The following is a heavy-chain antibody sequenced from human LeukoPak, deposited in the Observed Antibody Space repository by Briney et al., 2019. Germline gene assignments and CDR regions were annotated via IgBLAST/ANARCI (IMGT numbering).Heavy chain of an antibody. D-gene: IGHD4-17*01. CDR3: ARDRSGYGDYGAYYNYMDV. Sequence: GASVKVSCKASGGTFSSYAISWVRQAPGQGLEWMGGIIPVFGTANYAQKFQGRVTITADESTNTAYMELSSLRSEDTAVYYCARDRSGYGDYGAYYNYMDVWGKGTTVIISS. CDR1: GGTFSSYA. J-gene: IGHJ6*03. V-gene: IGHV1-69*13. CDR2: IIPVFGTA.